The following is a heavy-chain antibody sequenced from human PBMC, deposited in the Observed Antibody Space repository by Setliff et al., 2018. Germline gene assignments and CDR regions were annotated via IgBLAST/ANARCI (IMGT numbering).Heavy chain of an antibody. V-gene: IGHV4-61*09. CDR1: GGSVGSSFSY. Sequence: LSLPFTVSGGSVGSSFSYWTWIRQPAGKVPEWIGQIYTTWSTNYNPSLRSRATISLDASKNQFSLSLTSVTAADTAVYYCARVTGFFYVDAWGKGTTVTVSS. CDR2: IYTTWST. CDR3: ARVTGFFYVDA. J-gene: IGHJ6*03.